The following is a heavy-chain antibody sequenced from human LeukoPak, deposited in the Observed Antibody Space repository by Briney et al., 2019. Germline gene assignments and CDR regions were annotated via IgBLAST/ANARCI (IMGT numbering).Heavy chain of an antibody. CDR2: ISGSGYYT. D-gene: IGHD1-26*01. CDR3: AKDWRWELPNYGFNV. Sequence: TGGSLRLSCEASGFTFSSYAMTWVRQAPGKGLEWVSSISGSGYYTYYTDSVQGRFTISRDNSKNTVSLQMNSLKTEDTAVYYCAKDWRWELPNYGFNVWGQGTMVTVSS. J-gene: IGHJ3*01. CDR1: GFTFSSYA. V-gene: IGHV3-23*01.